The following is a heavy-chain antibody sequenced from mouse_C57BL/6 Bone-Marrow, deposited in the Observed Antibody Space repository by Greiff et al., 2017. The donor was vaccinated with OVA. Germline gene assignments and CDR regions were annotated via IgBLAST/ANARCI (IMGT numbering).Heavy chain of an antibody. D-gene: IGHD1-1*01. CDR2: IDPSDSYT. CDR3: ARGIYYYCSSYVDFDV. CDR1: GYTFTSYW. V-gene: IGHV1-69*01. J-gene: IGHJ1*03. Sequence: QVQLQQPGAELVMPGASVKLSCKASGYTFTSYWMHWVKQRPGQGLEWIGEIDPSDSYTNYNQKFKGKSTLTVDKSSSTASMQLSSLTSGDSAVYYCARGIYYYCSSYVDFDVWGTGTTVTVSS.